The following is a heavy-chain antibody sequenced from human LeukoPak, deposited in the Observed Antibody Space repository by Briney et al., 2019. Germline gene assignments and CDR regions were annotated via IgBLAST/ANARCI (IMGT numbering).Heavy chain of an antibody. CDR1: GGSVSSGTYY. Sequence: SETLSLTCTVSGGSVSSGTYYWSWIRQPPGKGLELIGYIYYSGSTDYNPSLKSRVTISVDTSKNQFSLKLSSVTAADTAVYYCARERSSGCIDFWGRGTLVTVSS. CDR3: ARERSSGCIDF. J-gene: IGHJ2*01. V-gene: IGHV4-61*01. CDR2: IYYSGST. D-gene: IGHD6-19*01.